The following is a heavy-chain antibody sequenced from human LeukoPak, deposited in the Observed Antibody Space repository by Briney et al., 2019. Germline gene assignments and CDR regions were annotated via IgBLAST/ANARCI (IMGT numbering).Heavy chain of an antibody. CDR1: GFTFNSYA. D-gene: IGHD3-3*01. CDR2: ISGSGGTT. Sequence: GGSLRLSCAASGFTFNSYAMTWVRKAPGKGLEWVSGISGSGGTTYYADSVKGRFTISRDSSKKTLYLQMNSLRAEDTAVYYCAKRSTASGRYYFDYWGQGTLVTVSS. V-gene: IGHV3-23*01. J-gene: IGHJ4*02. CDR3: AKRSTASGRYYFDY.